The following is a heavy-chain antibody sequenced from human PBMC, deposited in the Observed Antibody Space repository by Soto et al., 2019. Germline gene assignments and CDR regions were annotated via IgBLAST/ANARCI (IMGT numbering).Heavy chain of an antibody. CDR2: ISVYNAYT. J-gene: IGHJ4*02. V-gene: IGHV1-18*01. CDR3: ARVNCCGGGCYPSWDDY. D-gene: IGHD2-15*01. Sequence: ASVKVSCKASGYSFSNYGFSWVRQAPGQGLEWMGWISVYNAYTNYAQNLQDRVTMTTDTSTSTAYMELRSLRSDDTAVYYCARVNCCGGGCYPSWDDYWGQGTLVTVSS. CDR1: GYSFSNYG.